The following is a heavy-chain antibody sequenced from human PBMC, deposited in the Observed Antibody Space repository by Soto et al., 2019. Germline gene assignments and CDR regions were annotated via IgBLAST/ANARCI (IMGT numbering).Heavy chain of an antibody. CDR1: GFTFSTYW. V-gene: IGHV3-7*01. D-gene: IGHD2-2*01. Sequence: EVQLVESGGGLVQPGGSLRLSCAASGFTFSTYWMSWVRQAPGKGLEWVANINQDGSYTYYVQSVRGRFTISRNNAQNSLYLQMSSRRAEDTAVYYCASQTVVAASWGQGTLVTVSS. CDR3: ASQTVVAAS. CDR2: INQDGSYT. J-gene: IGHJ5*02.